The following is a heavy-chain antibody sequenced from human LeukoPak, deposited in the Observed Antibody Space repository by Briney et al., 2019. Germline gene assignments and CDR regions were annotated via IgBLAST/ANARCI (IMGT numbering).Heavy chain of an antibody. V-gene: IGHV3-48*03. J-gene: IGHJ5*02. Sequence: PGGSLRLSCAASGFSFSSYEMNWVRQAPGKGLEWVSYISSSGSAIYSAASVKGRSTISRDNAKNSLYLQMNSLRAEDTAVYYCAREEYSSGWGPQNNWLDPWGQGTPVTVSS. D-gene: IGHD6-19*01. CDR3: AREEYSSGWGPQNNWLDP. CDR2: ISSSGSAI. CDR1: GFSFSSYE.